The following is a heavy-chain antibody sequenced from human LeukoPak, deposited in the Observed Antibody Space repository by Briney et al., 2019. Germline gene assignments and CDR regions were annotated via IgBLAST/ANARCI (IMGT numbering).Heavy chain of an antibody. Sequence: SETLSLTCIVSSGSISSSPYYWGWVRQLPGKGLEWIGSIYHSGRTYYNPSLKSRVTISVDTSKNQFSLRVTSVTAADTAVYYCVSSSWAFDFWGQGTLVSVSS. J-gene: IGHJ4*02. CDR2: IYHSGRT. D-gene: IGHD6-13*01. CDR1: SGSISSSPYY. V-gene: IGHV4-39*01. CDR3: VSSSWAFDF.